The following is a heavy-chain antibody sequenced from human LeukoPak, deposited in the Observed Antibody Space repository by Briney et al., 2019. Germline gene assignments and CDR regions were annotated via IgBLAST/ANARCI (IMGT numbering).Heavy chain of an antibody. CDR1: GFTFSSYA. V-gene: IGHV3-23*01. CDR3: AKMEEESRYYTRYYYYGMDV. Sequence: GGSLRLSCAASGFTFSSYAMSWVRRAPGKGLEGVSAISGSCGSTYYADSAKGRFTISRDNSKTTMYLQMNSLSAQDTAVYYCAKMEEESRYYTRYYYYGMDVWGQGTTVTVSS. D-gene: IGHD3-22*01. J-gene: IGHJ6*02. CDR2: ISGSCGST.